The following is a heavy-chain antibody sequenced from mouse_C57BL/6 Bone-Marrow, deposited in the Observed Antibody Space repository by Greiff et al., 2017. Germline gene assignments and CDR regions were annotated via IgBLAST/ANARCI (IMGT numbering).Heavy chain of an antibody. J-gene: IGHJ3*01. CDR1: GYTFTSYG. CDR3: ARRTYYSNGFAY. Sequence: VQLQQSGAELARPGASVKLSCKASGYTFTSYGISWVKQRTGQGLEWIGEIYPRSGNTYYNGKFKGKATLTADKSSSTAYMELRSLTSEDSAVYFCARRTYYSNGFAYWGQGTLVTVSA. CDR2: IYPRSGNT. D-gene: IGHD2-5*01. V-gene: IGHV1-81*01.